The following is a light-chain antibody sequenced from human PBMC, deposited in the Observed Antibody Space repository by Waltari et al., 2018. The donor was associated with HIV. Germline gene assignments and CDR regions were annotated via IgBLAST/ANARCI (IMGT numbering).Light chain of an antibody. V-gene: IGLV2-8*01. CDR1: SRDVGGYNY. J-gene: IGLJ2*01. CDR2: EVS. CDR3: SSYAGSNNVV. Sequence: QSALTQPPSASGSPGQSVTIPCTGTSRDVGGYNYVSWYQQHPGKAPKLMIYEVSNRPSGVPDRFSGSKSGNTASLTVSGLQAEDEADYYCSSYAGSNNVVFGGGTKLTVL.